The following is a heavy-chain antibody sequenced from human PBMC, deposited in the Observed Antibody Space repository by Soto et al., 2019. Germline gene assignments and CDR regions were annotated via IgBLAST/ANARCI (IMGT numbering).Heavy chain of an antibody. D-gene: IGHD1-26*01. CDR3: ARDPGIVGATDAFDI. CDR2: ISAYNGNT. Sequence: ASVKVSCKASGYTFTSYGISWVRQAPGQGLEWMGWISAYNGNTNYAQKLQGRVTMTTDTSTSTAYMELRSLRSDDMAVYYCARDPGIVGATDAFDIWGQGTMVTVPS. CDR1: GYTFTSYG. V-gene: IGHV1-18*03. J-gene: IGHJ3*02.